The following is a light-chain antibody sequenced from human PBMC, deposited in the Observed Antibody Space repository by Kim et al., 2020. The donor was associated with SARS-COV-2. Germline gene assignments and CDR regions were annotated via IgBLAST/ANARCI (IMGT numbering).Light chain of an antibody. J-gene: IGLJ2*01. Sequence: QSALTQPASVSGSPGQSIALSCTGTRSDVGAHNYVSWYQQHPGKAPKLLIYDVTNRPSGVSNRFSGSKSGNTASLTISGLQADVEAAYYCSSFTISNTVVFGGGTQLTVL. CDR3: SSFTISNTVV. CDR2: DVT. CDR1: RSDVGAHNY. V-gene: IGLV2-14*03.